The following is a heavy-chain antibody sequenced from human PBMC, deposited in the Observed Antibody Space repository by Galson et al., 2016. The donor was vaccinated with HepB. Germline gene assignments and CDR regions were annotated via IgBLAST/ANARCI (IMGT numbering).Heavy chain of an antibody. CDR3: ASGYCSGGSCHWPFDY. V-gene: IGHV3-48*02. D-gene: IGHD2-15*01. J-gene: IGHJ4*02. CDR1: GFDFSSYS. CDR2: MSNRGDTI. Sequence: SLRLSCAASGFDFSSYSLNWVRQAPGKGLEWISYMSNRGDTIYYADSVKGRFTISRDNAKNSLYLQMDSLRDEDTAVYYCASGYCSGGSCHWPFDYWGQGTLVTVSS.